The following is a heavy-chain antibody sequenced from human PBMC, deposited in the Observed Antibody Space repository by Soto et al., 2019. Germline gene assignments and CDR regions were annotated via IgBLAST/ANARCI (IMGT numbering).Heavy chain of an antibody. V-gene: IGHV3-21*01. Sequence: GGSLILSCAASGFTFSSYSMNWVRQAPGKGLEWVSSISSSSSYIYYADSVKGRFTISRHNEKNSLYLKMNSLRAEDKAVYYCAREGNDGLDSFDLWGQGTLVTVSS. CDR1: GFTFSSYS. J-gene: IGHJ4*01. CDR3: AREGNDGLDSFDL. CDR2: ISSSSSYI. D-gene: IGHD1-1*01.